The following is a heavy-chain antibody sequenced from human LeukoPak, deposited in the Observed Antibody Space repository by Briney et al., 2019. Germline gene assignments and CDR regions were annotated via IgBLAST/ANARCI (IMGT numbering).Heavy chain of an antibody. CDR3: ARVEYCSSTSCYTDMYFEY. CDR2: INPSGGST. V-gene: IGHV1-46*01. D-gene: IGHD2-2*02. Sequence: ASVKVSCKASGYTFTSYYMHWVRQAPGQGLEWMGIINPSGGSTSYAQKFQGRVTMTRDTSTSTVYIELSSLRSEDTAVYYCARVEYCSSTSCYTDMYFEYWGQGTLVTVSS. CDR1: GYTFTSYY. J-gene: IGHJ4*02.